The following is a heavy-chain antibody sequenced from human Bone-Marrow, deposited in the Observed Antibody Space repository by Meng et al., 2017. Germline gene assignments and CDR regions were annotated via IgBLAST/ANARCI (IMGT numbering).Heavy chain of an antibody. D-gene: IGHD5-24*01. Sequence: QVQLQESSPGLVKPSRSLSLTSTFPGGSIGSGGYYWSWIRQHPGKGLEWIGYIYYTGSTFYNPSLKSRLTISVDTSKNQFSLKLISATAADTAVYYCAREAGRDGYATPNFDHWGQGTLVTVSS. CDR2: IYYTGST. J-gene: IGHJ4*02. CDR3: AREAGRDGYATPNFDH. CDR1: GGSIGSGGYY. V-gene: IGHV4-31*03.